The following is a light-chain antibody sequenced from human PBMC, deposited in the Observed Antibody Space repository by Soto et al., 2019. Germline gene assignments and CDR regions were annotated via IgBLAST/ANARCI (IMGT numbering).Light chain of an antibody. CDR3: PQYGAFGGLT. J-gene: IGKJ4*01. CDR2: GAS. Sequence: EIVLTQSPGTLSLSPGDRATLSCRASQSVSSSYLAWYQQKPGQAPRLLIYGASTRATGIPDRFSGDGSVTHFSLAIRSLEGEDFVMYSCPQYGAFGGLTFGGGTKVDIK. V-gene: IGKV3-20*01. CDR1: QSVSSSY.